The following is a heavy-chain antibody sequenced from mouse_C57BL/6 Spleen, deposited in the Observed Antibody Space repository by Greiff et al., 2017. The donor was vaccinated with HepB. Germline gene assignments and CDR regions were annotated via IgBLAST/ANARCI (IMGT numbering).Heavy chain of an antibody. V-gene: IGHV3-6*01. CDR3: ARDNYGSSFWFAY. J-gene: IGHJ3*01. D-gene: IGHD1-1*01. CDR1: GYSITSGYY. Sequence: DVQLQESGPGLVKPSQSLSLTCSVTGYSITSGYYWNWIRQFPGNKLEWMGYISYDGSNNYNPSLKNRISITRDTSKNQFFLKLNSVTTEDTATYYCARDNYGSSFWFAYWGQGTLVTVSA. CDR2: ISYDGSN.